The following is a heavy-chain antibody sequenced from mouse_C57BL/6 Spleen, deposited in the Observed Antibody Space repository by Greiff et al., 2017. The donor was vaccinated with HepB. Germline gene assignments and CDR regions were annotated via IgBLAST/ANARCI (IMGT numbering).Heavy chain of an antibody. V-gene: IGHV1-69*01. CDR2: IDPSDSYT. CDR3: ARAEDDLGDYYAMDY. CDR1: GYTFTSYW. J-gene: IGHJ4*01. Sequence: VQLQQPGAELVMPGASVKLSCKASGYTFTSYWMHWVKQRPGQGLEWIGEIDPSDSYTNYNQKFKGKSTLTVDKSSSTAYMQLSSLTSEDSAVYYCARAEDDLGDYYAMDYWGQGTSVTVSS. D-gene: IGHD2-3*01.